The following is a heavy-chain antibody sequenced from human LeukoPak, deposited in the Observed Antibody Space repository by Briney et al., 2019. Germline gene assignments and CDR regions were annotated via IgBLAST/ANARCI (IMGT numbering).Heavy chain of an antibody. D-gene: IGHD6-6*01. J-gene: IGHJ3*02. CDR1: GGSIISSSYY. CDR2: IYYSGST. Sequence: SETLSLTCTVSGGSIISSSYYWGWLRQPPGKGLEWIGSIYYSGSTYYKPSLKSRVTISVDTSNNQFSLKLSSVTAADTAVYYCAGHGVLEYSSSSSAFDIWGQGTMVTVSS. CDR3: AGHGVLEYSSSSSAFDI. V-gene: IGHV4-39*01.